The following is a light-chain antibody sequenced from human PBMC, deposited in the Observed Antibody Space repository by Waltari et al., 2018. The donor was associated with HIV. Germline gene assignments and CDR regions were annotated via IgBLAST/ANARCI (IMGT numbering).Light chain of an antibody. Sequence: DIQMTQFPSSLSASVGDRVTITCRASQDIRYDLDWYQHKPGEPPKHLIYGASNLQTGVPSRFNGYGSGTEFTLTISSLQPEDFATYYCLQHKTYPLTFGRGTRVEIK. CDR1: QDIRYD. CDR2: GAS. V-gene: IGKV1-17*01. J-gene: IGKJ4*02. CDR3: LQHKTYPLT.